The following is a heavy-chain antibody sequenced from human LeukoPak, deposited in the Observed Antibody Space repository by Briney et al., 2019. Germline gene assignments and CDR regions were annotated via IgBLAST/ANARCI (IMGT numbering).Heavy chain of an antibody. CDR1: GFTFDDYG. V-gene: IGHV3-20*04. CDR2: IDRNGDST. Sequence: RPGGSLRLSCAASGFTFDDYGMSWVRQAPGKGLEWVSGIDRNGDSTGYADSVEGRFTISRDNAKNSLYLQMDSLRAEDTAVYYCARCRIGELSTFDYWGQGTLVTVSS. CDR3: ARCRIGELSTFDY. D-gene: IGHD3-10*01. J-gene: IGHJ4*02.